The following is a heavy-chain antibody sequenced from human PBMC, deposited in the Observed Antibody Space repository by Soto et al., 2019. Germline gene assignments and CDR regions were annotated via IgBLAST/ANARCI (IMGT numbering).Heavy chain of an antibody. D-gene: IGHD6-19*01. CDR2: ISHDGINK. CDR1: GFSFSSYA. J-gene: IGHJ5*02. Sequence: QVRLVESGGGVVQPGRSLRLYCTASGFSFSSYAMYWFRQPPGKGLEWVAVISHDGINKHYADSVKGRVTVSRDNSNHSLDLQLNSLRGEDTAMYYCARDMYSSDYFVKWSEPRGQGTLVIVSS. V-gene: IGHV3-30-3*01. CDR3: ARDMYSSDYFVKWSEP.